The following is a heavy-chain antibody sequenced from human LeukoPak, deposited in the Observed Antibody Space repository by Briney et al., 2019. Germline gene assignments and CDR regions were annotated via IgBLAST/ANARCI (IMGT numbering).Heavy chain of an antibody. CDR2: INHSGST. J-gene: IGHJ4*02. CDR1: GGSFSGYY. D-gene: IGHD6-13*01. Sequence: SETLSLTCAVYGGSFSGYYWSWIRQPPGKGLEWIGEINHSGSTNYNPSLKSRVTISVDTSKNQFSLKLSSVTAADTAVYYCARGLDIAATSFDYWGQGTLVTVFS. CDR3: ARGLDIAATSFDY. V-gene: IGHV4-34*01.